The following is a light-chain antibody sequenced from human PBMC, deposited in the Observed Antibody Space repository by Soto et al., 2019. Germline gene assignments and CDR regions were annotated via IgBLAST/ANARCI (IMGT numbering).Light chain of an antibody. CDR3: QQYNSYPWT. CDR1: QSISSW. J-gene: IGKJ1*01. CDR2: DAA. Sequence: DIQMTQSPSTLSAYVGDRVTITCRASQSISSWLAWYQQKPGKAPNLLIYDAASLEAGVPSRFSGSGTGTEFTLTINSLQPTDFATYYFQQYNSYPWTFGQGTKV. V-gene: IGKV1-5*01.